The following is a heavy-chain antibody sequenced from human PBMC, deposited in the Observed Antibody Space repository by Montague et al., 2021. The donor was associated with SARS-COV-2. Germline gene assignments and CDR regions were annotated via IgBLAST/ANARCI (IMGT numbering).Heavy chain of an antibody. CDR2: IYYSGST. V-gene: IGHV4-59*08. CDR1: GGSISSYY. CDR3: ARRGQGTMVRGVIISAFDI. D-gene: IGHD3-10*01. Sequence: SETLSLTCTVSGGSISSYYWSWIRQPPGKGLEWIGYIYYSGSTDXNPSLKSRVTISVDTPKNQFSLKLSSVTAADTAVYYCARRGQGTMVRGVIISAFDIWGQGTMVTVSS. J-gene: IGHJ3*02.